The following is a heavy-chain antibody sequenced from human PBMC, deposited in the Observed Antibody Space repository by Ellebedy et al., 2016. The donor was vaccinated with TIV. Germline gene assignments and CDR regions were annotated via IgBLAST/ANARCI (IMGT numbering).Heavy chain of an antibody. CDR2: ISGNGVDT. J-gene: IGHJ4*02. Sequence: GGSLRLSXAASGFTFSKYAMNWVRQAPGKGLEWVSAISGNGVDTYYTDSVKGRFTISKDKSKNTVYLQMDSLRAEDTAVYYCAKDLGGYYDPIDSWGQGTLVTVSS. CDR3: AKDLGGYYDPIDS. CDR1: GFTFSKYA. V-gene: IGHV3-23*01. D-gene: IGHD3-3*01.